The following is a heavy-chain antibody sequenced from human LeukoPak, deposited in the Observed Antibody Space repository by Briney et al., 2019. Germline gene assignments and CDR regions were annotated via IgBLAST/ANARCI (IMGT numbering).Heavy chain of an antibody. CDR1: GFTVSSNY. Sequence: GGSLRLSCAASGFTVSSNYMSWVRQAPGKGLEWVSVIYSGGSTYYADSVKGRFTISRDNSKNTLYLQMNSLRAEDTAVYYCARQVRSYWYFDLWGRGNLVTVSS. V-gene: IGHV3-66*04. CDR3: ARQVRSYWYFDL. J-gene: IGHJ2*01. CDR2: IYSGGST. D-gene: IGHD6-6*01.